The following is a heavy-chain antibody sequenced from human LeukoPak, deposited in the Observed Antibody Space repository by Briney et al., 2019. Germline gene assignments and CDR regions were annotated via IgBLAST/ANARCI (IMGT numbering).Heavy chain of an antibody. V-gene: IGHV5-51*01. Sequence: GESLKISCQGSGYRFSTYWIGWVRQMPGKGLEWVGIIYPGDSDTRYSPSFQGQVSISADKSISTAFLQWSSLKASDTAMYYCARQAHHYFDSSGSHPFYFDCWGQGTLVTVSS. CDR3: ARQAHHYFDSSGSHPFYFDC. CDR1: GYRFSTYW. J-gene: IGHJ4*02. D-gene: IGHD3-22*01. CDR2: IYPGDSDT.